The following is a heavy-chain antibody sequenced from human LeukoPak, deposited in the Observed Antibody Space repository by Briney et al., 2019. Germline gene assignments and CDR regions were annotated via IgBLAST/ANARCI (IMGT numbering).Heavy chain of an antibody. CDR3: ARGTKDDSSGYYYYYYMDV. Sequence: SETLSLTCAVYGGSFSGYYWSWIRQPPGKGLEWIGEINHSGSTNYNPSLKSRVTISVDTSKNQFSPKLSSVTAADTAVYYCARGTKDDSSGYYYYYYMDVWGKGTTVTVSS. V-gene: IGHV4-34*01. J-gene: IGHJ6*03. CDR2: INHSGST. CDR1: GGSFSGYY. D-gene: IGHD3-22*01.